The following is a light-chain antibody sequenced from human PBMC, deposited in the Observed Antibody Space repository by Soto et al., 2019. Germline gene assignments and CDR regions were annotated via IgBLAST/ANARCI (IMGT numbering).Light chain of an antibody. J-gene: IGKJ4*01. V-gene: IGKV1-33*01. CDR3: QHYDDPPLS. Sequence: DIQMTQSPSSLSASVGDRVTITCRASQRINNYLNWYQQKPGKAPKLLIYDASNLETGVPSRFSGRGSGTDFTLTISGLQPEDIATYYCQHYDDPPLSFGGGTKVDIK. CDR2: DAS. CDR1: QRINNY.